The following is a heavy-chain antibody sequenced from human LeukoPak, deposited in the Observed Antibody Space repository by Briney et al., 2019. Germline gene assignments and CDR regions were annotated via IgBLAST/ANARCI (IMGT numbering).Heavy chain of an antibody. Sequence: SETLSLTCAVSGGSISRSNWWSWVRQPPGKGLEWIGEIYHSGNTKYNPSLKSRVTISMDKSKNQFSLKLSSVTAADTAVYYCARGPVGATPYYMDVWGKGTTVTVSS. J-gene: IGHJ6*03. CDR2: IYHSGNT. CDR1: GGSISRSNW. CDR3: ARGPVGATPYYMDV. D-gene: IGHD1-26*01. V-gene: IGHV4-4*02.